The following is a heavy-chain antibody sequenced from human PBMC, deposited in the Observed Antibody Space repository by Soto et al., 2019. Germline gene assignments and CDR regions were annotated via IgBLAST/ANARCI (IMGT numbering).Heavy chain of an antibody. CDR1: GGSFSGYY. CDR3: ALKPPSSIPTRLDV. CDR2: INHSGST. J-gene: IGHJ6*04. V-gene: IGHV4-34*01. Sequence: SETVSLTCAVYGGSFSGYYWSWIRQPPGKGLEWIGEINHSGSTNYNPSLKSRVTISVDTSKNQFSLKLSSVTAADTAVYYCALKPPSSIPTRLDVWGKGTTVTVSS. D-gene: IGHD6-13*01.